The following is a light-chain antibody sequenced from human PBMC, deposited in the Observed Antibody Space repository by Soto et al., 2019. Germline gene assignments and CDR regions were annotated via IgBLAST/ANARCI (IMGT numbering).Light chain of an antibody. CDR3: QQANSFPFT. CDR1: QIIGSW. V-gene: IGKV1-12*02. Sequence: DIQMTQSPSSVSASIGDRVTITCRASQIIGSWLAWYQQNPRKAPTLLIYAASSLQSGVPSRFCGSGSGTDFTRTITSLQAEDSATYYCQQANSFPFTFGPGTKVDIK. J-gene: IGKJ3*01. CDR2: AAS.